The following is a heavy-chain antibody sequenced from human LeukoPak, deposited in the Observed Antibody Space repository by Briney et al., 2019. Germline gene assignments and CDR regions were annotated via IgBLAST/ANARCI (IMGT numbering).Heavy chain of an antibody. J-gene: IGHJ4*02. CDR3: AKDPLTTVTNFYFDY. V-gene: IGHV3-30*18. CDR1: GSTFSSYG. Sequence: GGSLRLSCAASGSTFSSYGMHWVRQAPGKGLEWVAVISYDGSNKYYADSVKGRFTISRDNSKNTLYLQMNSPRAEDTAVYYCAKDPLTTVTNFYFDYWGQGTLVTVSS. D-gene: IGHD4-11*01. CDR2: ISYDGSNK.